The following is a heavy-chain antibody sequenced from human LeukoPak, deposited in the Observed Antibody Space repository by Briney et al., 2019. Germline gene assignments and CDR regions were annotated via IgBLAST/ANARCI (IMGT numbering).Heavy chain of an antibody. Sequence: PGGSLRLSCEASRFIFSSYWMYWVRQTPGKGLVLVSRINSDGSTTSYADSVKGRFTISRDNSKNTLYLQMNSLRAEDTAVYYCAKDLGFWSAQPLAFDIWGQGTMVTVSS. D-gene: IGHD3-3*01. CDR1: RFIFSSYW. CDR2: INSDGSTT. J-gene: IGHJ3*02. CDR3: AKDLGFWSAQPLAFDI. V-gene: IGHV3-74*01.